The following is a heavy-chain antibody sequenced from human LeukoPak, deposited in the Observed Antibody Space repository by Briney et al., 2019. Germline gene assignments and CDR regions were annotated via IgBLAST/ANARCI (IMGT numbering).Heavy chain of an antibody. CDR1: GFTFSSYA. CDR2: ISGSGGVGT. D-gene: IGHD1-26*01. Sequence: GGSLRLSCAGSGFTFSSYAMSWVRQAPGKGLEWVSTISGSGGVGTYYADSVKGRFTVSRDNSRNTLYLPMNSLRAEDTAVYYCVKDRGGSPFYGMDVWGQGTTVTVSS. J-gene: IGHJ6*02. V-gene: IGHV3-23*01. CDR3: VKDRGGSPFYGMDV.